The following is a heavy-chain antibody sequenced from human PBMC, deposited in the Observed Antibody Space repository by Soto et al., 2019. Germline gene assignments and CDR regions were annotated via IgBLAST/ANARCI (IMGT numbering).Heavy chain of an antibody. V-gene: IGHV1-69*13. Sequence: SVKVSCKASGGTFSSYAISWVRQAPGQGLEWMGGIIPIFGTANYAQKFQGRVTITADESTSTAYMELSSLRSEDTAVYYCARDRMVATIPEFYYYYGMDVWGQGTTVTVCS. CDR2: IIPIFGTA. J-gene: IGHJ6*02. CDR1: GGTFSSYA. D-gene: IGHD5-12*01. CDR3: ARDRMVATIPEFYYYYGMDV.